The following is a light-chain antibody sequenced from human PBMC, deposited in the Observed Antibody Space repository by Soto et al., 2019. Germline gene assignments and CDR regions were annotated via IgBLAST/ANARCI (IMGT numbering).Light chain of an antibody. J-gene: IGLJ1*01. CDR3: YSYAGSYTFYV. CDR1: SSDVGGYNL. V-gene: IGLV2-11*01. CDR2: DVS. Sequence: QSALTQPRSVSGSPGQSVTISCTGTSSDVGGYNLVSWYQQHPGKAPKLMIYDVSKRPSGVPDRFSGSKSGNTASLTISGLQAEDEADYDCYSYAGSYTFYVFGTGTKLTVL.